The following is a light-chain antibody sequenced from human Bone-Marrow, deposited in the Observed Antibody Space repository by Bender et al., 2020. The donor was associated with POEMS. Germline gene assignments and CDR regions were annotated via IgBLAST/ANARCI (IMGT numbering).Light chain of an antibody. V-gene: IGLV1-40*01. CDR1: SSNIGAGYD. J-gene: IGLJ3*02. CDR3: QSYDNSLGGWV. CDR2: ANR. Sequence: QSVLTQPPSVSAAPGQRVTISCTGGSSNIGAGYDVHWYQQLPGAAPKLLIYANRIRPSGVPDRFSGSNSGTSASLAITGLQAEDEGDYYCQSYDNSLGGWVFGGGTKLTVL.